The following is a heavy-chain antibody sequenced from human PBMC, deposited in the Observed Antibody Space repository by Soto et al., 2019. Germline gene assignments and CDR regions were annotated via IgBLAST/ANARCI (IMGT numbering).Heavy chain of an antibody. CDR2: IGTSSSYI. V-gene: IGHV3-21*01. CDR1: GFTFSSYT. CDR3: ARDSVRDYLYYYYGMDV. Sequence: GGSLRLSCAASGFTFSSYTMNWVRQAPGRGLEWVSSIGTSSSYIYYADSVKGRFTISRDNAKNSLFLQMNSLRADDTAVYYCARDSVRDYLYYYYGMDVWGQGTTVTVSS. J-gene: IGHJ6*02. D-gene: IGHD4-17*01.